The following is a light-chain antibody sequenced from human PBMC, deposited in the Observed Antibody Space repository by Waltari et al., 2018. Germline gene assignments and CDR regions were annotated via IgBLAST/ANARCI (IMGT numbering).Light chain of an antibody. J-gene: IGKJ2*01. CDR2: KAS. Sequence: DIQMTQSPSTVSASVGDRVTITCRASQSICTWLAWYQQKPGKAPKLLIYKASDLESGVPSRFSGSGSGTEFTLTISSLQPDDFATYYCQHYNTYPVTFGQGTKLDI. CDR1: QSICTW. V-gene: IGKV1-5*03. CDR3: QHYNTYPVT.